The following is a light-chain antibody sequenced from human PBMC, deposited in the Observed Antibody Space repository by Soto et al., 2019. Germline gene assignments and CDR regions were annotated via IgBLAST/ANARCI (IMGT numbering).Light chain of an antibody. J-gene: IGKJ1*01. CDR3: QQSYSTPPWT. CDR2: AAS. V-gene: IGKV1-39*01. CDR1: QSISSY. Sequence: DIQMTPSPSSLSASVGDRVTITCRASQSISSYLNWYQQKPGKAPKLLTYAASSSQSGVPSRFSGSGSGTDFTLTISSLQPEDFATYYCQQSYSTPPWTFGQGTKVESK.